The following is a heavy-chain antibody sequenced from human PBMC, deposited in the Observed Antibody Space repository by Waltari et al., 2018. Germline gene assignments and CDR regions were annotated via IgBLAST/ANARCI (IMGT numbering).Heavy chain of an antibody. D-gene: IGHD6-13*01. J-gene: IGHJ4*02. Sequence: EVQLVESGGGLVQPGGSLRLSCAASGFTFSSYWMSWVSQAPGKGRGWVANIKQDGSEKYYVDSVKGLFTITRDNAKNSLYLQMNSLRAEDTAVYYCARGLGSSWSFDYWGQGTLVTVSS. CDR2: IKQDGSEK. V-gene: IGHV3-7*01. CDR3: ARGLGSSWSFDY. CDR1: GFTFSSYW.